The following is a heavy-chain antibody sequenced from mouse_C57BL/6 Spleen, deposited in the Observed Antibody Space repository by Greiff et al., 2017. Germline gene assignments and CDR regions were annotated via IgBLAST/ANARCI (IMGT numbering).Heavy chain of an antibody. V-gene: IGHV1-85*01. Sequence: VQLQQSGPELVKPGASVKLSCKASGYTFTSSDINWVKQRPGQGLEWIGWIYPRDGSTKYNEKFKGKATLTVDTSSSTAYMELHSLTSEDSAVYFCARRGTAQAMDYWGQGTSVTVSS. CDR1: GYTFTSSD. J-gene: IGHJ4*01. CDR2: IYPRDGST. D-gene: IGHD3-2*02. CDR3: ARRGTAQAMDY.